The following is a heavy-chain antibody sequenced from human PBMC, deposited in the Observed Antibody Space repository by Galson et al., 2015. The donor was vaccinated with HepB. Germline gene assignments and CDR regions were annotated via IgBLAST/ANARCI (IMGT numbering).Heavy chain of an antibody. J-gene: IGHJ3*01. CDR3: AIDDYYNIGGWPTYEGDAFDF. D-gene: IGHD3-22*01. V-gene: IGHV3-15*01. Sequence: SLRLSCAASGITFAKAWMSWVRQAPGKGLEWVGRIKNTASGTIDYAAPVKGRFTISRDDSKNTLYLQMNSLETEDTAVYYCAIDDYYNIGGWPTYEGDAFDFWGQGTMVTVSS. CDR1: GITFAKAW. CDR2: IKNTASGTI.